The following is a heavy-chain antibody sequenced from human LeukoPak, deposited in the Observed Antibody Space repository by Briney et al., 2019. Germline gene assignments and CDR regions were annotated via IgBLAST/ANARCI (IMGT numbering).Heavy chain of an antibody. CDR2: IYPRDSNT. J-gene: IGHJ5*02. CDR3: ARENYTSGAGTWFDP. V-gene: IGHV5-51*01. CDR1: GYSFTSHW. Sequence: GESLKISCKGSGYGSGYSFTSHWIAWVRQMPGKGLEWMGIIYPRDSNTIYSPSFQGQVTISVDTSINTAYLQWSSLKASDTAMYYCARENYTSGAGTWFDPWGQGTLVTVSS. D-gene: IGHD6-25*01.